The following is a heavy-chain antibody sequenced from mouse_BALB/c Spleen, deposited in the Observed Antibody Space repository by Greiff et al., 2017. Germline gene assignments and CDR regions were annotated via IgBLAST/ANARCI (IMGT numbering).Heavy chain of an antibody. D-gene: IGHD2-14*01. CDR3: ARSYYRYNGYAMDY. CDR1: GFTFSSFG. CDR2: ISSGSSTI. J-gene: IGHJ4*01. Sequence: EVQGVESGGGLVQPGGSRNLSCAASGFTFSSFGMHWVRQAPEKGLEWVAYISSGSSTIYYADTVKGRFTISRDNPKNTLFLQMTSLRSEDTAMYYCARSYYRYNGYAMDYWGQGTSVTVSS. V-gene: IGHV5-17*02.